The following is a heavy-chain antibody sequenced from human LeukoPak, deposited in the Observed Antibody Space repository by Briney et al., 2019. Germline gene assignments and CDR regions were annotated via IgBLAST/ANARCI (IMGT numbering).Heavy chain of an antibody. J-gene: IGHJ5*02. Sequence: PSETLSLTCTVSGGSISSGGYYWSWIRQHPGKGLEWIGYIYYSGSTYYNPSLKGRVTISVDTSKNQFSLKLSSVTAADTAVYYCARGTLSNRQQLVRGPAGWFDPWGQGTLVTVSS. CDR2: IYYSGST. V-gene: IGHV4-31*03. CDR3: ARGTLSNRQQLVRGPAGWFDP. D-gene: IGHD6-13*01. CDR1: GGSISSGGYY.